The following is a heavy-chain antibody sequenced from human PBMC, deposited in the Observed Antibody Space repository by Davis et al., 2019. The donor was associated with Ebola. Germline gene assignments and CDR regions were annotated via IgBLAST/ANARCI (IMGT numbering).Heavy chain of an antibody. CDR3: ARSGGHNWFDP. CDR2: IYKGGKT. J-gene: IGHJ5*02. CDR1: AGSISSDDYY. Sequence: MPSETLSLTCTVSAGSISSDDYYWSWIRQAPGKGLAWLGYIYKGGKTYFNPPLESRVTMSVDTSKNQFSLKLSSVTAADTAVYYCARSGGHNWFDPWGQGTLVTVSS. V-gene: IGHV4-30-4*01. D-gene: IGHD3-16*01.